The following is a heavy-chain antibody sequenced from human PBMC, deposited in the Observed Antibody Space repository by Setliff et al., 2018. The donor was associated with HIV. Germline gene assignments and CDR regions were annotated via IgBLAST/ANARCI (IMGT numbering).Heavy chain of an antibody. CDR1: GFTVSTYY. Sequence: GESLKISCAASGFTVSTYYMSWVRQAPGKGLEWVSTIYSGGSTYHADSVKGRFTLSRDTSKNTVYLEMRSLRAEDTAVYFCAKYTRDGSIFYYMDVWGKGTTVTVSS. CDR3: AKYTRDGSIFYYMDV. D-gene: IGHD3-3*01. CDR2: IYSGGST. J-gene: IGHJ6*03. V-gene: IGHV3-53*01.